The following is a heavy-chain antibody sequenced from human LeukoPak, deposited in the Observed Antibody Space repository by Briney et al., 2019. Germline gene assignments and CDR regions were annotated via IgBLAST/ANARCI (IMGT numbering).Heavy chain of an antibody. D-gene: IGHD6-19*01. CDR3: AKIPRYSSGWQYFQH. Sequence: GSLRLSCAASGFTFSSYAMSWVRQAPGKGLEWVSAISGSGGSTYYADSVKGRFTISRDNSKDTLYLQMNSLRAEDTAVYYCAKIPRYSSGWQYFQHWGQGTLVTVSS. V-gene: IGHV3-23*01. J-gene: IGHJ1*01. CDR1: GFTFSSYA. CDR2: ISGSGGST.